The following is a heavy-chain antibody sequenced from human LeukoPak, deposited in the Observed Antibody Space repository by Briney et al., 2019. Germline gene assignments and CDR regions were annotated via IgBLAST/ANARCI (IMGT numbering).Heavy chain of an antibody. CDR2: ISAYNGNT. D-gene: IGHD3-10*01. CDR1: GYTFTSYG. V-gene: IGHV1-18*01. Sequence: ASVKVSCKASGYTFTSYGISWVRQAPGQGLEWMGWISAYNGNTNYAQKLQGRVTMTTDTSTSTAYMELRSLRSDDTAVYYCARDSNYYGSGSTDYWGQGTLVTVSS. CDR3: ARDSNYYGSGSTDY. J-gene: IGHJ4*02.